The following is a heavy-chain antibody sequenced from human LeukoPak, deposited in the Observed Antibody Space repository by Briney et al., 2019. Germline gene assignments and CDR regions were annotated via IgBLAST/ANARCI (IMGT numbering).Heavy chain of an antibody. CDR3: ARDLWPDLYSSGRSGTPIDY. V-gene: IGHV3-21*01. Sequence: GGSLRLSCAASGFTFSSYSMNWVRQAPGKGLEWVSSISSSSSYIYYADSVKGRFTISRDNAKNSLYLQMNSLRAEDTAVYYCARDLWPDLYSSGRSGTPIDYWGQGTLVTVSS. D-gene: IGHD6-19*01. CDR1: GFTFSSYS. J-gene: IGHJ4*02. CDR2: ISSSSSYI.